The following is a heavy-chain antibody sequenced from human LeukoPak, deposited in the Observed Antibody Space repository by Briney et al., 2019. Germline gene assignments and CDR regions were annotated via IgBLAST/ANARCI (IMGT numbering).Heavy chain of an antibody. V-gene: IGHV4-34*01. CDR1: GGSFSGYY. CDR2: INHSGST. Sequence: SETLSLTCAVYGGSFSGYYWSWIRQPPGKGLEWIGEINHSGSTNYNPSLKSRVTISVDTSKNQFSLKLSSVTAADTAVYYCARICPWCSSGWYGDYWGQGTLVTVSS. CDR3: ARICPWCSSGWYGDY. J-gene: IGHJ4*02. D-gene: IGHD6-19*01.